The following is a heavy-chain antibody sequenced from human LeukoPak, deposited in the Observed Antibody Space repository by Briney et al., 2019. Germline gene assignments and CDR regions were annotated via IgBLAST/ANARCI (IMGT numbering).Heavy chain of an antibody. Sequence: PSETLSLTCTVSGGSISSYYWSWIRQPPGKGLEWIGYIYYSGSTNYNPSLKSRVTISVDTSKNQFSLKLSSVTAADTAVYYCARTGGGSWYLPYYFDYWGQGTLVTVSS. CDR1: GGSISSYY. J-gene: IGHJ4*02. CDR2: IYYSGST. V-gene: IGHV4-59*01. D-gene: IGHD6-13*01. CDR3: ARTGGGSWYLPYYFDY.